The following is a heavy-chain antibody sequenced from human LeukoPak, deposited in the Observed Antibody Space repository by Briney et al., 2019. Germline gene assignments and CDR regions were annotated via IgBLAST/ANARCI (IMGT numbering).Heavy chain of an antibody. D-gene: IGHD3-10*01. CDR1: GFTFGSYA. CDR3: AKGPNRLGELLVDY. V-gene: IGHV3-23*01. CDR2: FSGSGGST. J-gene: IGHJ4*02. Sequence: GGSLRLSCAASGFTFGSYAMSWVRQAPGKGLEGVSGFSGSGGSTYYADSVKGWFTISRDNSKNTLYLQMNSLRAEDTAVYYCAKGPNRLGELLVDYWGQGTLVTVSS.